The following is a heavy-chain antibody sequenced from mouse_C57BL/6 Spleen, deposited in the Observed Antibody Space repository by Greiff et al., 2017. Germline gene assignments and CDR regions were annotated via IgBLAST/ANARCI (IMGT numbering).Heavy chain of an antibody. CDR1: GFTFSSYG. J-gene: IGHJ1*03. V-gene: IGHV5-6*01. Sequence: EVKLVESGGDLVKPGGSLKLSCAASGFTFSSYGMSWVRQTPDNRLEWVATISSGGSYTYYPDSVKGRFTISRDNAKNTLYLQMSSLKSEDTAMYYCARHEIVTTNWYFDVWGTGTTVTVSS. CDR3: ARHEIVTTNWYFDV. CDR2: ISSGGSYT. D-gene: IGHD2-5*01.